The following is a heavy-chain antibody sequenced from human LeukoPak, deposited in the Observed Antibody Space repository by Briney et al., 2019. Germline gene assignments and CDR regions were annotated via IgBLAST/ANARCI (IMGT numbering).Heavy chain of an antibody. V-gene: IGHV3-23*01. D-gene: IGHD2-2*01. Sequence: PGGSLRLSCAASGFSFSSYDVSWVRQSPEKGLEWVSGINGRGDNTYYADSVKGRFTISRDNSKNTLYLQMNSLRAEDTAIYFCARMGWYHQGGDYWGQGALVTVSS. CDR2: INGRGDNT. J-gene: IGHJ4*02. CDR1: GFSFSSYD. CDR3: ARMGWYHQGGDY.